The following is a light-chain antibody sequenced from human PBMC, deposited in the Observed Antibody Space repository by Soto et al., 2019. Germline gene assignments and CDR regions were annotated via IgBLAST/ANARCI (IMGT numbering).Light chain of an antibody. CDR1: SSNIGSYA. J-gene: IGLJ2*01. Sequence: QSVLTQSPSTSRTPGQRVTISCSGSSSNIGSYAVNWYQQLPGTAPRLVIYANDQRPSGVPARFSGSKSGTSASLAISGLQSEDEAVYYCAAWDDSLSGHVVFGGGTKLTVL. V-gene: IGLV1-44*01. CDR3: AAWDDSLSGHVV. CDR2: AND.